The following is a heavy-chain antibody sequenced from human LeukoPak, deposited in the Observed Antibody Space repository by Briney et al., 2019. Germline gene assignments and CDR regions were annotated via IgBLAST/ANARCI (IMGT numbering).Heavy chain of an antibody. V-gene: IGHV4-59*01. D-gene: IGHD5-24*01. CDR2: IYYSGST. Sequence: SETLSLTCTVSGGSISSYYWSWIRQPPGKGLEWIGYIYYSGSTNYNPSLKSRVTISVDTSKNQFSLKLSSVTAADTAVYYCARGGGLHLKYYYYMDVWGKGTTVTVSS. CDR3: ARGGGLHLKYYYYMDV. CDR1: GGSISSYY. J-gene: IGHJ6*03.